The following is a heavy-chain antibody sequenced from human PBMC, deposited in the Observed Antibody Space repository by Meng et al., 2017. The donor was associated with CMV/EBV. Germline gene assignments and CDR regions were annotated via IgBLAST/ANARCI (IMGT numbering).Heavy chain of an antibody. Sequence: GSLRLSCTVSGGSVSSGSYYWSWIRQPPGNGLEWIGYIYYSGSTNYNHYLKSRVTISVDTSKNQFSLKLSSVTAADTAVYYCARPLTNYDFWSGYYTGGGMDVWGQGTTVTVSS. V-gene: IGHV4-61*01. D-gene: IGHD3-3*01. CDR2: IYYSGST. CDR3: ARPLTNYDFWSGYYTGGGMDV. J-gene: IGHJ6*02. CDR1: GGSVSSGSYY.